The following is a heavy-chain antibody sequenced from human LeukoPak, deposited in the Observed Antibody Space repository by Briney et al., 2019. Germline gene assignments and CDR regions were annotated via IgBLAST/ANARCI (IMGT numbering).Heavy chain of an antibody. CDR1: GGSISSSSYY. J-gene: IGHJ4*02. CDR3: ARVGGDVVVVPSAIALDY. Sequence: SETLSLTCTVSGGSISSSSYYWGWIRQPPGKGLEWIGSIYYSGSTYYNPSLKSRVTISVDTSKSQFSLKLSSVTAADTAVYYCARVGGDVVVVPSAIALDYWGQGTLVTVSS. V-gene: IGHV4-39*07. D-gene: IGHD2-2*02. CDR2: IYYSGST.